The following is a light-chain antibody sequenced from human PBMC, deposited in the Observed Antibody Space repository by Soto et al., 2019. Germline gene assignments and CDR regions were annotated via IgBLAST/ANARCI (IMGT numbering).Light chain of an antibody. CDR3: QQYSDYSAHGLT. Sequence: DIQMTQSPSSLSASVGDSVTITCRASQPISTWLAWYQQKPGKAPKLLISAASSLQSGVPSRFSGYASGTEFTLTITSVQPDDFATYYCQQYSDYSAHGLTFGGGTKVAIK. V-gene: IGKV1-5*01. CDR1: QPISTW. J-gene: IGKJ4*01. CDR2: AAS.